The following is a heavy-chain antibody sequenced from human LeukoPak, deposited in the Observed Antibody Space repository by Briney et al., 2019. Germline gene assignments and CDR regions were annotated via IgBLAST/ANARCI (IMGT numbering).Heavy chain of an antibody. CDR2: IYYTGPT. CDR1: GVSISTSRYY. D-gene: IGHD6-19*01. Sequence: SETLSLTCTVSGVSISTSRYYWGWIRQPPGKGLEWLGNIYYTGPTYYNASLGSRVTISLDTSKNQFSLKLSSVAAADTAVYYCARARRQWLVGANIRGDNPPYYYDYWGQGTLVTVSS. J-gene: IGHJ4*02. V-gene: IGHV4-39*07. CDR3: ARARRQWLVGANIRGDNPPYYYDY.